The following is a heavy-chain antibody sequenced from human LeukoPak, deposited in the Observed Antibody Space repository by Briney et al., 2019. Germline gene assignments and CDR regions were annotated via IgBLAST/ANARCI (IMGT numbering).Heavy chain of an antibody. V-gene: IGHV3-21*01. CDR1: GFTFSSYS. J-gene: IGHJ6*03. CDR3: ARVDYGGNSLWYYYYYMDV. Sequence: GGSLRLSCAASGFTFSSYSMNWVRRAPGKGLEWVSSISSSSSYIYYADSVKGRFTVSRDNAKNSLYLQMSSLRAEDTAVYYCARVDYGGNSLWYYYYYMDVWGKGTTVTVSS. CDR2: ISSSSSYI. D-gene: IGHD4-23*01.